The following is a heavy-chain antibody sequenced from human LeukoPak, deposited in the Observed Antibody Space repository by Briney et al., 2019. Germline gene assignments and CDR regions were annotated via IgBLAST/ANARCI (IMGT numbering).Heavy chain of an antibody. CDR2: ISYSGGT. V-gene: IGHV4-59*08. Sequence: SETLSLTCTVSGGSISNYYWNWIRQPPGKGLEWVGHISYSGGTKYNPSLQSRVTISIDTSKDQFSLNLSSVTAADTAVYYCARRVIMSAAGVPDTWLDPWGQGILVTVSS. CDR1: GGSISNYY. CDR3: ARRVIMSAAGVPDTWLDP. J-gene: IGHJ5*02. D-gene: IGHD2-8*01.